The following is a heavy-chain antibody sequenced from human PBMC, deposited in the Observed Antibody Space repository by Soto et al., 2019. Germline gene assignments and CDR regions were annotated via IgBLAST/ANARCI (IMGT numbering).Heavy chain of an antibody. Sequence: PSETLSLTCTVSGGSISSYYWSWIRQPPGKGLEWIGYIYYSGSTNYNPSLKSRVTISVDTSKNQFSLKLSSVTAADTAVYYCARQYYYGSGSYPRSYVPPPEYYMDVWGKGTTVTVSS. J-gene: IGHJ6*03. CDR2: IYYSGST. CDR3: ARQYYYGSGSYPRSYVPPPEYYMDV. V-gene: IGHV4-59*08. D-gene: IGHD3-10*01. CDR1: GGSISSYY.